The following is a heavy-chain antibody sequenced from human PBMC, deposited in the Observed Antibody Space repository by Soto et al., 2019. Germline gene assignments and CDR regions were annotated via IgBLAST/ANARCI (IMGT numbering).Heavy chain of an antibody. CDR1: GFTFSSYA. CDR3: AKTYDYICCSYRSPKKNWFYP. J-gene: IGHJ5*02. D-gene: IGHD3-16*02. V-gene: IGHV3-23*01. CDR2: ISGSGGST. Sequence: GGSLRISCAASGFTFSSYAMSWVRQAPGKGLEWVSAISGSGGSTYYADSVKGRFTISRDNSKNTLYLQMNSLRAEDTAVYYCAKTYDYICCSYRSPKKNWFYPWGQGTLVTVSS.